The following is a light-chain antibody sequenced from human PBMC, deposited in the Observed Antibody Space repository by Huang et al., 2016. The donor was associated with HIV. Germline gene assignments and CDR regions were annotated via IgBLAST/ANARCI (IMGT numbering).Light chain of an antibody. CDR3: MQALQTPRT. Sequence: DIVMTQSPLSLPVTPGEPASISCRSSQSLLHSDGYNYLDWYLQRPGQSPQLLIYLGSNRASGVSDRFSGSGSGTDFTLKISRLEAEDVGVYYCMQALQTPRTFGGGTKVEIK. CDR1: QSLLHSDGYNY. V-gene: IGKV2-28*01. CDR2: LGS. J-gene: IGKJ4*01.